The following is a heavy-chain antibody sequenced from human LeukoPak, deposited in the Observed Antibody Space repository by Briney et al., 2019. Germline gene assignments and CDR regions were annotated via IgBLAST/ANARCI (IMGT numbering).Heavy chain of an antibody. CDR3: AKGTLFYSSGGDY. CDR1: GFTFSSYG. CDR2: ISGSGGST. J-gene: IGHJ4*02. Sequence: GGTLRPSCAASGFTFSSYGMSWVRQAPGKGLEWVSAISGSGGSTYYADSVKGRFTISRDNSKNTLYLQMNSLRAEDTAVYYCAKGTLFYSSGGDYWGQGTLVTVSS. D-gene: IGHD6-19*01. V-gene: IGHV3-23*01.